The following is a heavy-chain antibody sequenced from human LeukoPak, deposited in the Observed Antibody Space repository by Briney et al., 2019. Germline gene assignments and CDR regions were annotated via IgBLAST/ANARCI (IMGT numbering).Heavy chain of an antibody. CDR2: IDHSGGT. Sequence: PSETLSLTCAVFGGSFSDYFWSWIRQPPGKGLEWIGEIDHSGGTNYNPSLKSRVTMSVDTSKNQFSLKLTSVTAADAAVYYCARMRGGGIGHSNYMDVWGKGTTVIVSS. J-gene: IGHJ6*03. D-gene: IGHD2-15*01. CDR3: ARMRGGGIGHSNYMDV. CDR1: GGSFSDYF. V-gene: IGHV4-34*01.